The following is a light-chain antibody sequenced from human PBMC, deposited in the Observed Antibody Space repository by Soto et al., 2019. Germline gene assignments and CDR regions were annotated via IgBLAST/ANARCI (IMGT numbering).Light chain of an antibody. CDR3: QQRGSWPLT. J-gene: IGKJ5*01. CDR1: QDITAY. Sequence: EIVLTQSPSSLSSSVGERATIICQASQDITAYLNWYQQKPGQAPKLLIYDASNLDPGIPSRFSGSGSGTHFTFTISSLEPEDIAIYYCQQRGSWPLTFGQGTRLDMK. CDR2: DAS. V-gene: IGKV1-33*01.